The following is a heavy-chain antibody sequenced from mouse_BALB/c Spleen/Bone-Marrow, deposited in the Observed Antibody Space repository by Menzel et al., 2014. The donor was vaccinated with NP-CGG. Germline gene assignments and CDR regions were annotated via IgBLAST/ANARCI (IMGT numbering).Heavy chain of an antibody. Sequence: QVQLQQSGADLVKPGASVKLSCKASGYTFTSYYIYWVKQRPGQGLEWIGEINPSNGGTNFNEKFKSKATLTVDKSSSTAYMQLSSLTSEDSAVYYCTRSNVNWFAYWGQGTLVTVSA. J-gene: IGHJ3*01. CDR3: TRSNVNWFAY. V-gene: IGHV1S81*02. CDR1: GYTFTSYY. CDR2: INPSNGGT.